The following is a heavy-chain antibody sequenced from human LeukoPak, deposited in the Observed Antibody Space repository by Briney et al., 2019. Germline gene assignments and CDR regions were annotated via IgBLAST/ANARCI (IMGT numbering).Heavy chain of an antibody. CDR2: IYSTGST. J-gene: IGHJ6*03. Sequence: SGTLSLTCTVSGGSISGQYWSWIRQPPGKALEYIGYIYSTGSTNYDPSLKSRVSISVDTSKNQISLRLSAVTAADTAFYYCARPERNYLYYHMDVWGMGTAVTVSS. CDR1: GGSISGQY. CDR3: ARPERNYLYYHMDV. V-gene: IGHV4-4*09. D-gene: IGHD5-24*01.